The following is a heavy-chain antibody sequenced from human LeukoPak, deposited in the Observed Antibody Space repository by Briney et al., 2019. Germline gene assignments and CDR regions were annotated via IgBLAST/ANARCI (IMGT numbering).Heavy chain of an antibody. V-gene: IGHV4-4*02. J-gene: IGHJ4*02. CDR2: IYHSGST. D-gene: IGHD2-2*01. CDR1: GGSISSYIW. Sequence: SGTLSLTCAVSGGSISSYIWWSWVRQPPGKGLEWIGEIYHSGSTNYNPSLKSRVTISVDTSKNQFSLKLSSVTAADTAVYYCARLSGDQLPSGYWGQGTLVTVSS. CDR3: ARLSGDQLPSGY.